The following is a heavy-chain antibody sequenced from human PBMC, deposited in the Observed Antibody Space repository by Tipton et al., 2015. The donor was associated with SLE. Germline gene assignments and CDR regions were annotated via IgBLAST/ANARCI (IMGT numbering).Heavy chain of an antibody. CDR2: IYHSGST. J-gene: IGHJ2*01. Sequence: SLRLSCAVSGGSISSSNWWSWVRQPPGKGLEWIGEIYHSGSTNYNPSLKSRVTISVDKSKNQFSLKLSSVTAADTAVYYCARDGGDYWYFDLWGRGTLVTVSS. CDR1: GGSISSSNW. D-gene: IGHD2-21*01. CDR3: ARDGGDYWYFDL. V-gene: IGHV4-4*02.